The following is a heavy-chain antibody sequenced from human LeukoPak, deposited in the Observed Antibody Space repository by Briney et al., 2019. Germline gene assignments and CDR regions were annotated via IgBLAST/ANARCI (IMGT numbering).Heavy chain of an antibody. CDR1: GFTFSSYS. D-gene: IGHD5-18*01. CDR2: ISGSASTI. J-gene: IGHJ3*02. V-gene: IGHV3-48*04. Sequence: PGGSLRLSCAASGFTFSSYSMNWVRQAPGKGLEWVSYISGSASTIYYADSVKGRFIMSRDNAKNPLYLQMNSLRAEDTAVYYCARGAAGGGYTYGYDAFDIWGQGTMVTVS. CDR3: ARGAAGGGYTYGYDAFDI.